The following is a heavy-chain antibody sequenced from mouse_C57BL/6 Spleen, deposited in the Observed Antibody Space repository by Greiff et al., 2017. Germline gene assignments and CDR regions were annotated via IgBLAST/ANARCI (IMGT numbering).Heavy chain of an antibody. CDR2: IYPGDGDT. Sequence: VQGVESGPELVKPGASVKISCTASGYAFSSSWMHWVKQRPGKGLEWIGRIYPGDGDTTYNGKFKGKATLTADQSSSTAYMQLRRLASEDSAVYFCARKGFDYWGKGTTLTVSS. J-gene: IGHJ2*01. V-gene: IGHV1-82*01. CDR3: ARKGFDY. CDR1: GYAFSSSW.